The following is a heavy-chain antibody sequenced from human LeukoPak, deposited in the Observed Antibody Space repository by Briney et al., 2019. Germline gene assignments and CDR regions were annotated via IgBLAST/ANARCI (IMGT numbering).Heavy chain of an antibody. CDR2: INAANGDT. CDR1: GYTFTSYV. V-gene: IGHV1-3*01. D-gene: IGHD6-13*01. Sequence: ASVKVSCKASGYTFTSYVLHWVRQAPGQGLEWMGWINAANGDTKYSQRFQDRVTVTRDTSASTVYMEVSSLTSEDTGLYYCARGYSSSWYQYWGQGTLVTVSS. J-gene: IGHJ4*02. CDR3: ARGYSSSWYQY.